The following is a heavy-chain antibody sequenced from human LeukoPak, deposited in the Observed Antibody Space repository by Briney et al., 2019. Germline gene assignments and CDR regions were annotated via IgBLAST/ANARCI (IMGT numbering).Heavy chain of an antibody. V-gene: IGHV3-53*01. CDR2: MYSGGSK. CDR3: ARDKFGGLRGFHY. CDR1: GFTVRNVY. D-gene: IGHD2-15*01. Sequence: RSGGSLRLSCAASGFTVRNVYMSWVRQAPGKGLEWVSVMYSGGSKYYSDSVKGRFTISRDNSKNTLYLQMNGLTADDTAIYYCARDKFGGLRGFHYWGQGTLVTVSS. J-gene: IGHJ4*02.